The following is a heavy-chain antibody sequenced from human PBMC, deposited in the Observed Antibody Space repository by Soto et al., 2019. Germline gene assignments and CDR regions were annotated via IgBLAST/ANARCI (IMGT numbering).Heavy chain of an antibody. D-gene: IGHD1-26*01. CDR3: ASSRVGATFLSFDY. CDR1: GFTFSDYY. J-gene: IGHJ4*02. V-gene: IGHV3-11*03. Sequence: GGSLRLSCAASGFTFSDYYMTWIRQAPGKGLEWVSYISSSTSYTNYADSVKGRFTISRDNAKNSLYLQMNSLRAEDTAVYYCASSRVGATFLSFDYWGQGALVTVSS. CDR2: ISSSTSYT.